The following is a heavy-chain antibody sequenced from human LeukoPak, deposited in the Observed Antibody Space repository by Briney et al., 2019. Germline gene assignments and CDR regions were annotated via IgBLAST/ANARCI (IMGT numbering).Heavy chain of an antibody. V-gene: IGHV1-2*02. J-gene: IGHJ4*02. CDR3: AREPSSMVRGVTDDY. CDR2: INPNSGGT. D-gene: IGHD3-10*01. Sequence: ASVKVSCKASGYTFTGYYMHWVRQAPGQGLEWMGWINPNSGGTNYAQKFQGRVTMTRDTSISTAYMELSRLRSDDTAVYYCAREPSSMVRGVTDDYWGQGTLVTVSS. CDR1: GYTFTGYY.